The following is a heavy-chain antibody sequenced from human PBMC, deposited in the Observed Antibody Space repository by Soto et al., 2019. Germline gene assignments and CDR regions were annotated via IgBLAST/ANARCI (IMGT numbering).Heavy chain of an antibody. CDR2: IYYSGST. CDR1: GGSISSYY. CDR3: ARDGYNQGEAFDP. J-gene: IGHJ5*02. D-gene: IGHD5-12*01. V-gene: IGHV4-59*01. Sequence: ETLSLTYTVSGGSISSYYWSWIRQPPGKGLEWIGYIYYSGSTNYNPSLKSRVTISVDTSKNQFSLKLSSVTAADTAVYYCARDGYNQGEAFDPWGQGTSVTVSS.